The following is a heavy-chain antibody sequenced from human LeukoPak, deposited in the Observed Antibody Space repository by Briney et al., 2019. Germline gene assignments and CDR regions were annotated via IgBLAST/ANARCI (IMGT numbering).Heavy chain of an antibody. CDR3: ASDDSYAFDI. Sequence: GGSLRLSCAASGFTFSSRWMHWVRQAPGKGLVWASHVNSDESSTNYADSVKGRFTISRDNTKNTLYLQMNSLRAEDTAVYYCASDDSYAFDIWGQGTMVTVSS. J-gene: IGHJ3*02. CDR1: GFTFSSRW. CDR2: VNSDESST. V-gene: IGHV3-74*01. D-gene: IGHD2-21*01.